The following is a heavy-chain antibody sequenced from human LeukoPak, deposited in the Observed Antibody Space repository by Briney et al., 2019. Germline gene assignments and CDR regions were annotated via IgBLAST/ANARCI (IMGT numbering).Heavy chain of an antibody. CDR2: IRYDGSNK. Sequence: GGSLRLSCAASGFTFSSYGMHWVRQAPGKGLEWVAFIRYDGSNKYYADSVKGRFTISRDNSKNTLYLQMNSLRAEDTAVYYCARDRNRGLGYCSSSSCYPFDYWGQGTLVTVSS. J-gene: IGHJ4*02. V-gene: IGHV3-30*02. D-gene: IGHD2-15*01. CDR3: ARDRNRGLGYCSSSSCYPFDY. CDR1: GFTFSSYG.